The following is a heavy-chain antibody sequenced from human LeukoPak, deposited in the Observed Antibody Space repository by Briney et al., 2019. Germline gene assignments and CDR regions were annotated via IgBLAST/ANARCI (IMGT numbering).Heavy chain of an antibody. CDR2: IYYSGST. CDR3: ARANILTGYYHFDY. CDR1: GGSISSGDYY. J-gene: IGHJ4*02. Sequence: SQTLSLTCTVSGGSISSGDYYWSWIRQPPGKGLEWIGYIYYSGSTYYNPSLKSRVTISVDTSKNQFSLKLSSVTAADTAEYYCARANILTGYYHFDYWGQGTLVTVSS. D-gene: IGHD3-9*01. V-gene: IGHV4-30-4*01.